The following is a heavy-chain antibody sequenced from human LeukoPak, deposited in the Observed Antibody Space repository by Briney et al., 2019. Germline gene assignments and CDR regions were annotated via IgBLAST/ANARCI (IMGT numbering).Heavy chain of an antibody. D-gene: IGHD6-19*01. Sequence: SETLSLTCAVSGGSISSSNWWSWVRQPPGKGQECIGEIYHSGSTNYNPSLKSRVSISVDKSKNQFSLKLSSVTAADTAVYYCATCIAVAGINYFDYWGQGTLVTVSS. V-gene: IGHV4-4*02. J-gene: IGHJ4*02. CDR1: GGSISSSNW. CDR2: IYHSGST. CDR3: ATCIAVAGINYFDY.